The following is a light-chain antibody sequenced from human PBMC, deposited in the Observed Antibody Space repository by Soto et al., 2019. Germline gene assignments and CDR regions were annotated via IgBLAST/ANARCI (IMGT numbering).Light chain of an antibody. CDR3: QQYHNWPPQYT. CDR1: QSVASN. Sequence: EIVMTQSPASLSVSPGDGDTLSCRASQSVASNVAWYPQKPGQGPRLLIHGASTRAVGVPARFSGSGSGTDFTLTISSLQSEDFAVSYCQQYHNWPPQYTFGQGTKLQIK. V-gene: IGKV3-15*01. J-gene: IGKJ2*01. CDR2: GAS.